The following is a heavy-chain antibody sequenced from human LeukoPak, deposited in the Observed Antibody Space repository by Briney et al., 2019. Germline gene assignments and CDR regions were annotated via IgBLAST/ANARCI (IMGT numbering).Heavy chain of an antibody. V-gene: IGHV1-2*02. J-gene: IGHJ6*02. CDR3: ARGSNTAMVVFYYYGMDV. Sequence: GASVKVSCKASGYTFTGYYMHWVRQAPGQGLEWMGWINPNSGGTNYAQKFQGRVTMTRDTSISTAYMELSRLRSDDTAVYYCARGSNTAMVVFYYYGMDVWGQGTTVTVSS. D-gene: IGHD5-18*01. CDR1: GYTFTGYY. CDR2: INPNSGGT.